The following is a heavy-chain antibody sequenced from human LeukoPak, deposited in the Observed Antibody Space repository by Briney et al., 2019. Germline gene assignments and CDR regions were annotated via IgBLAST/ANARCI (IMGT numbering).Heavy chain of an antibody. CDR3: ARASARPNYYYYMDV. CDR2: ISSSGSTI. CDR1: GASINGYY. Sequence: LSLTCTVSGASINGYYWSWIRQPAGKGLEWVSYISSSGSTIYYADSVKGRFTISRGNAKNSLYLQMNSLRAEDTAVYYCARASARPNYYYYMDVWGKGTTVTVSS. V-gene: IGHV3-11*04. J-gene: IGHJ6*03. D-gene: IGHD6-6*01.